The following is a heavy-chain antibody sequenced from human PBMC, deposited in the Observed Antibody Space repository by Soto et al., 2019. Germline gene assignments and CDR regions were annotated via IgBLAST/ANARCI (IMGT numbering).Heavy chain of an antibody. Sequence: SETLSLTCAVSGGSISSSNWWSWVRQPPGKGLEWIGEIYHRGSTNYNPSLKSRVTISVDKSKNQFSLKLSSVTAADTAVYYCASEDSSSWYFDYWGQGTLVTVSS. D-gene: IGHD6-13*01. J-gene: IGHJ4*02. V-gene: IGHV4-4*02. CDR3: ASEDSSSWYFDY. CDR2: IYHRGST. CDR1: GGSISSSNW.